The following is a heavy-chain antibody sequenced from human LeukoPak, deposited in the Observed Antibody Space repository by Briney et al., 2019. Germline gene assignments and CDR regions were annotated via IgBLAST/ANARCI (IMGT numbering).Heavy chain of an antibody. J-gene: IGHJ6*03. D-gene: IGHD2-8*02. CDR2: INPSGGST. CDR3: ATCTGGVCYSDYYYYMDV. V-gene: IGHV1-46*01. CDR1: GYTFTSYY. Sequence: ASVKVSCKASGYTFTSYYMHWVRQAPGQGLEWMGIINPSGGSTSYAQKFQGRVTMTRDTSTSTVYMELSSLRSEDTAVYYCATCTGGVCYSDYYYYMDVWGKGTTVTVSS.